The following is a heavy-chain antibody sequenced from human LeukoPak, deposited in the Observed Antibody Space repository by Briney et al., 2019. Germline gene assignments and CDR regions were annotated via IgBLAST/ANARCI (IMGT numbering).Heavy chain of an antibody. J-gene: IGHJ3*02. V-gene: IGHV1-2*02. CDR1: GYTLTGYY. CDR2: INPNSGGT. D-gene: IGHD3-22*01. Sequence: ASVKVSCKASGYTLTGYYMHWVRQAPGQGLEWMGWINPNSGGTNYAQKFQGRVTMTRDTSISTAYMELSRLRPDDTAVYYCKRGYYDSSGLLDAFDIWGQGTMVTVSS. CDR3: KRGYYDSSGLLDAFDI.